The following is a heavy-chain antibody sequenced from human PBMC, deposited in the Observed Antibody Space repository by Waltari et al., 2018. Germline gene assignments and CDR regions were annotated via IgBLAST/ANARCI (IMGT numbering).Heavy chain of an antibody. J-gene: IGHJ4*02. Sequence: QVQLVQSGAEVKKPGSSVKVSCKASGGTFSSYTISWVRQDPGQGLEWMGRIIPILGIANYAQKFQGRVTITADKSTSTAYMELSSLRAEDTAVYYCARVGGPTYYYDSSGSHWGQGTLVTVSS. D-gene: IGHD3-22*01. CDR2: IIPILGIA. CDR3: ARVGGPTYYYDSSGSH. V-gene: IGHV1-69*02. CDR1: GGTFSSYT.